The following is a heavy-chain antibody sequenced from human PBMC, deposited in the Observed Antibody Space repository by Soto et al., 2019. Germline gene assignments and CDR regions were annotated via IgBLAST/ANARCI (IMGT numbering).Heavy chain of an antibody. CDR1: GYTFSNYD. D-gene: IGHD3-10*01. CDR2: VNPNNGDT. V-gene: IGHV1-8*01. Sequence: QVQLVQSGAELKKPGASVKVSCKASGYTFSNYDMNWVRQATGQGPEWIGWVNPNNGDTGYAQKFQGRVTLTTDISTITAYMELTSLRSEDPAIYYCAKVSRKGSAIDFDYWGQGTLITVSS. J-gene: IGHJ4*02. CDR3: AKVSRKGSAIDFDY.